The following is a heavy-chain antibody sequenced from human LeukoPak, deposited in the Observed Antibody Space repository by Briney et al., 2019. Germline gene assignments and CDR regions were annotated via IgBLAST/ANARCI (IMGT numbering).Heavy chain of an antibody. D-gene: IGHD2-2*01. CDR1: GFTFSSYW. CDR2: INSDGSST. Sequence: GGSLRLSCAASGFTFSSYWMHWVRQAPGKGLVWVSRINSDGSSTSYAASVKGRFTISRDNAKNTLYLQMNILRAEDTAVYYCARVAVVVPAAIRISNYYYYYGMDVWGQGTTVTVSS. J-gene: IGHJ6*02. CDR3: ARVAVVVPAAIRISNYYYYYGMDV. V-gene: IGHV3-74*01.